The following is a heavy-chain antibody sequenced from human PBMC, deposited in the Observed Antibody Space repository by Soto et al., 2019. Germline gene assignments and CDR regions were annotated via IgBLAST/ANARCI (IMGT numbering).Heavy chain of an antibody. CDR3: ARQTIAATRNPGFDY. J-gene: IGHJ4*02. D-gene: IGHD6-13*01. CDR2: TYYRSKWYN. Sequence: PSQTLSLTCAISGDSVSSSSAAWNWIRQSPSRGPEWLGRTYYRSKWYNDYAVSVKSRITINSDTSKNQFSLQLNSVTPEDTAFYYCARQTIAATRNPGFDYWGQGTLVTVSS. V-gene: IGHV6-1*01. CDR1: GDSVSSSSAA.